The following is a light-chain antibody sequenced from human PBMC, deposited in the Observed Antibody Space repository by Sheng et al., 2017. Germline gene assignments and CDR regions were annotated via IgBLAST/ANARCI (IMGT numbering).Light chain of an antibody. CDR2: GAS. Sequence: ENVLTQSPDTLSLSPGDRATLSCRASQSVTSNFLAWYQQKPGQAPRLLIYGASSRATGIPDRFSGSGSGTDFTLTITRLEPEDFAVYYCQQYGSSLRTFGQGTKVE. CDR3: QQYGSSLRT. CDR1: QSVTSNF. J-gene: IGKJ1*01. V-gene: IGKV3-20*01.